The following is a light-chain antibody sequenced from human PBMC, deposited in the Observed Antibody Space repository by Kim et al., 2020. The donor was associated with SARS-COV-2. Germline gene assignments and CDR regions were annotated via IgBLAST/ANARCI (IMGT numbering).Light chain of an antibody. CDR2: EDN. V-gene: IGLV6-57*03. J-gene: IGLJ2*01. Sequence: VATPCSRSSGSNASNYLQWYQQRPGGAPTTVIYEDNQRPSGVPDRFSGSIDSSSNSASLTISGLKTEDEADYCCQSYDSSTHVVFGGGTQLTVL. CDR1: SGSNASNY. CDR3: QSYDSSTHVV.